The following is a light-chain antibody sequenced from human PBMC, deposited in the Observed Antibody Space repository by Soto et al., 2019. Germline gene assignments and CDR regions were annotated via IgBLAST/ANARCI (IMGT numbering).Light chain of an antibody. J-gene: IGKJ5*01. Sequence: AIPLTQSPSSLSASVGDRVTVTCRASQGISSALAWYQQKPGKAPKLLIYDASTLESGVPSRFSGSGSGTDFTLTISSLQPEDFATYYCQQFNSYPFTFGQGTRLEIK. V-gene: IGKV1-13*02. CDR1: QGISSA. CDR2: DAS. CDR3: QQFNSYPFT.